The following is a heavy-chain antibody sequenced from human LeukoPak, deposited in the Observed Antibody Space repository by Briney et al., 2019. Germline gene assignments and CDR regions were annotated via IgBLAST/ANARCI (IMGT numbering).Heavy chain of an antibody. J-gene: IGHJ5*02. D-gene: IGHD6-19*01. Sequence: AASVKVSCKASRYTFTGYYMHWVRQAPGQGLEWMGWINPNSGVTNYAQKFQGRVTMTRDTSITIAYMELSRLRSDDTAVYFCASGWSITGWYNNWFDPWGQGTLVTVSS. CDR2: INPNSGVT. CDR1: RYTFTGYY. CDR3: ASGWSITGWYNNWFDP. V-gene: IGHV1-2*02.